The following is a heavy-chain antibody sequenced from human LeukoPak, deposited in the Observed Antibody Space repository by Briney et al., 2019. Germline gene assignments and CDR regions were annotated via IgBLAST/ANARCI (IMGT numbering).Heavy chain of an antibody. D-gene: IGHD1-26*01. Sequence: PSETLSLTCAVYGGSFSGYYWSWIRQPPGKGLEWIGEINHSGSTNYNPSLKSRLTISVDTSKNQFSLKLSSVTAADTAFYYCARRGSYYNLDYWGQGTLVTVSS. CDR3: ARRGSYYNLDY. V-gene: IGHV4-34*01. CDR2: INHSGST. J-gene: IGHJ4*02. CDR1: GGSFSGYY.